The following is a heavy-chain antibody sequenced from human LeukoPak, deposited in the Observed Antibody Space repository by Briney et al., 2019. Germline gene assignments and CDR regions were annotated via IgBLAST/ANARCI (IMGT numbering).Heavy chain of an antibody. D-gene: IGHD6-13*01. Sequence: GGSLRLSCAASGFTFSSYAMSWVRQAPGKGLVWVSAISGSGGSTYYADSVKGRFTISRDNSKNTLYLQMNSLRAEDTAVYYCAKDRSSSWRTLYNWFDPWGQGTLVTVSS. V-gene: IGHV3-23*01. J-gene: IGHJ5*02. CDR2: ISGSGGST. CDR1: GFTFSSYA. CDR3: AKDRSSSWRTLYNWFDP.